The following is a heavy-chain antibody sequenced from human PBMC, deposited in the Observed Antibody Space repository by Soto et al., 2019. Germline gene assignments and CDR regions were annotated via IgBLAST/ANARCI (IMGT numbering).Heavy chain of an antibody. D-gene: IGHD2-2*01. Sequence: EVQLVESGGGLVQPGGSLRLSCAASGFTFSSYWMHWVRQAPGKGLVWVSRINSDGSSTSYADSVKGRFTISRENAKNTLYLQMNSLRAEDTAVYYCARDRRCSSTSCWNYYYYYYMDVWGKGTTVTVSS. CDR3: ARDRRCSSTSCWNYYYYYYMDV. CDR2: INSDGSST. J-gene: IGHJ6*03. V-gene: IGHV3-74*01. CDR1: GFTFSSYW.